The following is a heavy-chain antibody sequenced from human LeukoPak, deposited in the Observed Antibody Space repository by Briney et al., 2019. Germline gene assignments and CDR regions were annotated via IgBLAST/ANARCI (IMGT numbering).Heavy chain of an antibody. D-gene: IGHD6-13*01. Sequence: PGGSLRLSCAASGFXFSSYAISWVRQAPGKGLEWVSAISGSGGSTYYADSVKGRFTISRDNSKNTLYLQMNSLRAEDTAVYYCAKDKSSSSWYGRYSDYWGQGTLVTVSS. J-gene: IGHJ4*02. CDR3: AKDKSSSSWYGRYSDY. V-gene: IGHV3-23*01. CDR2: ISGSGGST. CDR1: GFXFSSYA.